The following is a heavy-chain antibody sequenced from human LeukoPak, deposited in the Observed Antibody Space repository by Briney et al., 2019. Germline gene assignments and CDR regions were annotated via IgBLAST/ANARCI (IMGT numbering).Heavy chain of an antibody. Sequence: PGGSLRLSCAASGFTFSDYHMSWIRQAPGKGLEWVSYISSSGSTIYYADSVKGRFTISRDNAKNSLYLQMNSLRAEDTAVYYCARVKRGITIVYYYMDVWGKGTTVTVSS. CDR1: GFTFSDYH. D-gene: IGHD3-3*01. V-gene: IGHV3-11*04. J-gene: IGHJ6*03. CDR2: ISSSGSTI. CDR3: ARVKRGITIVYYYMDV.